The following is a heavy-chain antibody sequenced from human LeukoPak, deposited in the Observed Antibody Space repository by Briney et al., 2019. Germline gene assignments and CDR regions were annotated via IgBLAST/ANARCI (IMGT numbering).Heavy chain of an antibody. CDR2: IYTSGST. Sequence: SETLSLTCTVSGGSISSYYWSWIRQPAGQGLEWIGPIYTSGSTNYNPSLKSRVTMSVDTSKNQFSLKLSSVTAADTAVYYCARGYDFWSGYWKGWFDPWGQGTLVTVSS. V-gene: IGHV4-4*07. CDR3: ARGYDFWSGYWKGWFDP. D-gene: IGHD3-3*01. CDR1: GGSISSYY. J-gene: IGHJ5*02.